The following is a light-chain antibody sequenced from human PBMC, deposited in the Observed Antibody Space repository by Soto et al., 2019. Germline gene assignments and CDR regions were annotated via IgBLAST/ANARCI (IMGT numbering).Light chain of an antibody. CDR2: DSV. V-gene: IGKV3-15*01. Sequence: DIVMTQSPATLSVSPGERATLSCRASQGIGGTLAWYQQKPGHSPRLLIYDSVIMATGVPARFSGSVSGTEFTLTLASLQSEDFAIYYCQHYTNWPRTFGGGTRVES. J-gene: IGKJ4*01. CDR3: QHYTNWPRT. CDR1: QGIGGT.